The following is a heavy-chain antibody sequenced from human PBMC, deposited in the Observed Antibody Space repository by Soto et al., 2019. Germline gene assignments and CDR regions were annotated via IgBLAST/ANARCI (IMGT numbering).Heavy chain of an antibody. J-gene: IGHJ6*02. V-gene: IGHV3-9*01. CDR2: ISWNSGSI. CDR3: AKDIGEDVDV. D-gene: IGHD3-10*01. Sequence: GGSLRLSCAASGFTFDDYAMHWVRQAPGKGLEWVSGISWNSGSIGYADSVKGRFTISRDNAKNSLCLQMNSLRAEDTALYYCAKDIGEDVDVWGQGTTVTVSS. CDR1: GFTFDDYA.